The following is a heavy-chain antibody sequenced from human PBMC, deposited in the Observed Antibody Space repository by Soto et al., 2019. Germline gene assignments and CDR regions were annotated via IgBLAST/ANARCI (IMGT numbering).Heavy chain of an antibody. D-gene: IGHD5-12*01. CDR3: ARDGYNYFGLGDYYYYGMDV. V-gene: IGHV1-18*01. J-gene: IGHJ6*02. CDR2: ISAYNGNT. CDR1: GYTFTSYG. Sequence: QVQLVQSGAEVKKPGASVKVSCKASGYTFTSYGISWVRQAPGQGLEWMGWISAYNGNTNYAQKLQGRVTMTTDTSTSTAYMELRSLRSDDSAVYYCARDGYNYFGLGDYYYYGMDVWGQGTTVTVSS.